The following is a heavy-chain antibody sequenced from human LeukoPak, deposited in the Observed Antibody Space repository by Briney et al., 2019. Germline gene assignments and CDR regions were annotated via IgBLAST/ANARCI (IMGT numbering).Heavy chain of an antibody. D-gene: IGHD2-15*01. CDR2: ISYDGSNK. V-gene: IGHV3-30-3*01. Sequence: PGRSLRLSCAASGFTFSSYAMHWVRQAPGKGLEWVAVISYDGSNKYYADSVKGRFTISRDNSKNTLYLQMNSLRAEDTAVYYCATEVGIVVVVAEWGQGTMVTVSS. CDR1: GFTFSSYA. J-gene: IGHJ3*01. CDR3: ATEVGIVVVVAE.